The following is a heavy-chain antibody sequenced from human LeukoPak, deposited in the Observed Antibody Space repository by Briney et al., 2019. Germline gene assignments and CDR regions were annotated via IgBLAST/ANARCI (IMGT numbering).Heavy chain of an antibody. J-gene: IGHJ4*02. D-gene: IGHD3-22*01. CDR1: GGSISSYY. V-gene: IGHV4-59*01. CDR3: ARVHRRYYYDSSGYIDY. CDR2: IYYSGST. Sequence: SETLSLTCTVSGGSISSYYWSWIRLPPGNGLEWIGYIYYSGSTNYNPSLKSRVTISVDTSKNQFSLKLSSVTAADTAVYYCARVHRRYYYDSSGYIDYWGQGTLVTVSS.